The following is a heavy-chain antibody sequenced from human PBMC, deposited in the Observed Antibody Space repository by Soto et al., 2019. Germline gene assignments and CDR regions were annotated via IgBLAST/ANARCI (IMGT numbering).Heavy chain of an antibody. CDR1: GFTFSPYW. CDR3: ARDIGYGDY. Sequence: EVQLVESGGGLVQPGGSLRLSCAASGFTFSPYWMTWVRQAPGKGLEWVASINHDGSEKYYVDSVKGRFTISRDNAKNSLYLQMNSLRVEDTAVYYCARDIGYGDYWGQGTLVTVSS. D-gene: IGHD5-12*01. V-gene: IGHV3-7*01. CDR2: INHDGSEK. J-gene: IGHJ4*02.